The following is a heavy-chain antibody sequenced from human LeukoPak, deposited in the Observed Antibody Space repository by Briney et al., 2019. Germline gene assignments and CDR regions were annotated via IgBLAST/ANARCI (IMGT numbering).Heavy chain of an antibody. CDR2: IYPGDSDT. D-gene: IGHD4-17*01. V-gene: IGHV5-51*01. J-gene: IGHJ5*02. Sequence: GESLKISCKGSGYSFTSYWIGWVRQMPGKGLEWMGIIYPGDSDTRYSPSFQGQVTISADKSISTAYLQWSSLKAPDTAMYYCARLIGDYGDYNWFDPWGQGTLVTVSS. CDR3: ARLIGDYGDYNWFDP. CDR1: GYSFTSYW.